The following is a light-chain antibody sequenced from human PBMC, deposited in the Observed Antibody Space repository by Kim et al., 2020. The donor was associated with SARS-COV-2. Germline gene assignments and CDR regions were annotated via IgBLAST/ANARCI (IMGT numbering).Light chain of an antibody. CDR2: GAS. CDR3: QQYDTSPLSYT. J-gene: IGKJ2*01. CDR1: QNVSSRF. Sequence: EIVLTQSPGTLSLSPGERATLSCRASQNVSSRFLTWYQHKPGQAPRVLIYGASSRATGIPDRFSGGGSGADFTLTISRLEPEDFAVYYCQQYDTSPLSYTFGQGTKLEI. V-gene: IGKV3-20*01.